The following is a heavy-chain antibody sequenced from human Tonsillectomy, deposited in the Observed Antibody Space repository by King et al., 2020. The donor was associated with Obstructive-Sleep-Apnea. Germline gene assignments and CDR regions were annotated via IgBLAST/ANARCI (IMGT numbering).Heavy chain of an antibody. J-gene: IGHJ4*02. V-gene: IGHV5-51*01. Sequence: QLVQSGTEVKKTGESLKISCKGSGYRFANHWIAWVRQMPGKGLEWMGIIYPGDSDTRYSPAFQGQVTMSADKSISTVYLQWSSLKASDSAMYYCARLSCGDSYGAAASRPGDYWGQGTLITV. CDR2: IYPGDSDT. D-gene: IGHD5-18*01. CDR3: ARLSCGDSYGAAASRPGDY. CDR1: GYRFANHW.